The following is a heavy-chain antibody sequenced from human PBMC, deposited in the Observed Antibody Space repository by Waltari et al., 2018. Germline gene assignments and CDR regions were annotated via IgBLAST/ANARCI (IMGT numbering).Heavy chain of an antibody. J-gene: IGHJ5*02. Sequence: EVRLAESGGGLVKPGGSLSLSGTALGFAFVALELNWVRQDPGTGLEWVSSIGGTHSNIFYADSVKGRFTVSRDNAKNSLYLQMDNLRAEDSGLYFCTRDLYGSGGDWFDPWGQGTLVTVSS. D-gene: IGHD3-10*01. CDR2: IGGTHSNI. CDR3: TRDLYGSGGDWFDP. CDR1: GFAFVALE. V-gene: IGHV3-21*03.